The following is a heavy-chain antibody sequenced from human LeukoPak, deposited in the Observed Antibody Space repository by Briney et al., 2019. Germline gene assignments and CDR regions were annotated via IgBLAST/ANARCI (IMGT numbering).Heavy chain of an antibody. V-gene: IGHV1-69*06. CDR2: IIPIFGTA. D-gene: IGHD3-10*01. CDR1: GGTYSSYA. Sequence: SVKVSCKASGGTYSSYAISWVRQAPGRRLEWMGGIIPIFGTANYAQKFQGRVTITADKSPSTAYMELSSRRAEDTVVYYCARDGSGSTYYYGMDVWGKGTTVTVPS. CDR3: ARDGSGSTYYYGMDV. J-gene: IGHJ6*04.